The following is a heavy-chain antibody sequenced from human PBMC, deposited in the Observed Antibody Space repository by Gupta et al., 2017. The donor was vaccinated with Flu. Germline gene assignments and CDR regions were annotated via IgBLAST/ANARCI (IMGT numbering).Heavy chain of an antibody. CDR1: GYTLTELS. V-gene: IGHV1-24*01. J-gene: IGHJ4*02. D-gene: IGHD3-16*01. Sequence: QVQLVQSGAEVKKPGASVKVSCKVSGYTLTELSMHWVRKAPGKGLEWMGGFDTEEGETIYAQKFKGRVTMTEETSTDTAYMELRSLRSEDTAVDYGATGSFDDSWGQGTMVTVSS. CDR2: FDTEEGET. CDR3: ATGSFDDS.